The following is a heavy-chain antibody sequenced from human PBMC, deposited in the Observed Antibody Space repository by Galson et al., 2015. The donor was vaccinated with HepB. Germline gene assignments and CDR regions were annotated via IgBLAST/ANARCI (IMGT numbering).Heavy chain of an antibody. D-gene: IGHD3-9*01. J-gene: IGHJ6*02. CDR2: ISSSSSTI. CDR3: ARELASYDILTGCPKLSYYYYGMDV. V-gene: IGHV3-48*02. Sequence: SLRLSCAASGFTFSSYSMNWVRQAPGKGLEWVSYISSSSSTIYYADSVKGRFTISRDNAKNSLYLQMNSLRDEDTAVYYCARELASYDILTGCPKLSYYYYGMDVWGQGTTVTVSS. CDR1: GFTFSSYS.